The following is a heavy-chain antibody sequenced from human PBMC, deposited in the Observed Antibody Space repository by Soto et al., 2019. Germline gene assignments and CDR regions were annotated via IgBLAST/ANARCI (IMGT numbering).Heavy chain of an antibody. Sequence: SETLSLTCAVYGGSFSGYYWSWIRQPPGKGLEWIGEINHSGSTNHNPSLKSRVTISVDTSKNQFSLKLGSVTAADTAVYYCARGNSSSWYGDYYYYYGMDVWGQGTTVTVSS. V-gene: IGHV4-34*01. CDR2: INHSGST. J-gene: IGHJ6*02. CDR3: ARGNSSSWYGDYYYYYGMDV. CDR1: GGSFSGYY. D-gene: IGHD6-13*01.